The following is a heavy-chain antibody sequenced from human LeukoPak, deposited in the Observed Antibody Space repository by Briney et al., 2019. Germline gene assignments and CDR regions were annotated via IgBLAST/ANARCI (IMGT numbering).Heavy chain of an antibody. Sequence: ASVKVSCKASGYTFTSYDIHWVRPATGQGLEWMGWMNPNSGNTNYAQKLQGRVTMTTDTSTSTAYMELRSLRSDDTAVYYCARDGSTYYYDSSGYYPHWGQGTLVTVSS. V-gene: IGHV1-18*01. CDR1: GYTFTSYD. CDR2: MNPNSGNT. J-gene: IGHJ4*02. CDR3: ARDGSTYYYDSSGYYPH. D-gene: IGHD3-22*01.